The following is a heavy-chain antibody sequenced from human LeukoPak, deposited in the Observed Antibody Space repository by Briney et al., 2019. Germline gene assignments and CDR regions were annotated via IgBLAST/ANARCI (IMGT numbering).Heavy chain of an antibody. CDR3: ARGQLYSYGYRYYYYYYMDV. CDR2: TYYRSKWYN. J-gene: IGHJ6*03. Sequence: SQTLSLTCAISGDSVSSNSAAWNWIRQSPSRGLEWLGRTYYRSKWYNDYAVSVKSRITINPDTSKNQFSLQLNSVTPEDTAVYYCARGQLYSYGYRYYYYYYMDVWGKGTTVTVSS. D-gene: IGHD5-18*01. V-gene: IGHV6-1*01. CDR1: GDSVSSNSAA.